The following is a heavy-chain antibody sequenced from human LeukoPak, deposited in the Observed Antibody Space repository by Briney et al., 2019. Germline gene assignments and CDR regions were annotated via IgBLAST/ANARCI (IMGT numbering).Heavy chain of an antibody. D-gene: IGHD1-26*01. CDR3: ARDRDRSGSQSY. CDR2: ISANNGNTKYNT. Sequence: GASVKVSCKASGYTFTSYGISRVRQAPGQGLEWMGWISANNGNTKYNTKYAQNLQGRVTMTTDISTSTAYMELRTLRSDDTAVYYCARDRDRSGSQSYWGPGTLVTVSS. V-gene: IGHV1-18*01. CDR1: GYTFTSYG. J-gene: IGHJ4*02.